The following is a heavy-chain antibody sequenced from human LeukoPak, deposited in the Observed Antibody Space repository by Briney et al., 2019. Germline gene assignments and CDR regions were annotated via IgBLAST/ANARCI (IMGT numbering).Heavy chain of an antibody. V-gene: IGHV1-2*06. J-gene: IGHJ5*02. Sequence: ASVKVSCKASGYTFTVYYMYWVRQAPGQGLEWMGRINPTSGDTDYAQNVQGRVTMTRDTSISTAYMELTNLRSDDTAVYYCARGYCSGGTCYLVENWFDPWGQGTLVTVSS. CDR3: ARGYCSGGTCYLVENWFDP. D-gene: IGHD2-15*01. CDR1: GYTFTVYY. CDR2: INPTSGDT.